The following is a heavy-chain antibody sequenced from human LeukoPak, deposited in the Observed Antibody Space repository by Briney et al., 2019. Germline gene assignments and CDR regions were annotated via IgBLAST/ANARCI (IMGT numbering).Heavy chain of an antibody. D-gene: IGHD5-12*01. CDR2: IYSGGRT. CDR1: GFTVSRNY. CDR3: ARDSGYDLRPTLDY. J-gene: IGHJ4*02. Sequence: GGSLRLSCAASGFTVSRNYMSWVRQAPGKGLEWVSVIYSGGRTYYGDSVKGRFTISRDNSKNTLYLQMNSLRAEDTAVYYCARDSGYDLRPTLDYWGQGTLVTVSS. V-gene: IGHV3-53*01.